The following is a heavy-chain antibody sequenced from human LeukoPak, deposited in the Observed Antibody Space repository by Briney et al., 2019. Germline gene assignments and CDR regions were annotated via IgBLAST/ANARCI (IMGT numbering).Heavy chain of an antibody. CDR2: IYHSGST. V-gene: IGHV4-38-2*02. Sequence: SETLSLTCTVSGYSISSGYYWGWIRQPPGKGLEWIGSIYHSGSTYYNPSLKSRVTISVDTSKNQFSLKLSSVTAADTAVYYCARGFPVAGAPYYYYYMDVWGKGTTVTVSS. D-gene: IGHD6-19*01. CDR1: GYSISSGYY. CDR3: ARGFPVAGAPYYYYYMDV. J-gene: IGHJ6*03.